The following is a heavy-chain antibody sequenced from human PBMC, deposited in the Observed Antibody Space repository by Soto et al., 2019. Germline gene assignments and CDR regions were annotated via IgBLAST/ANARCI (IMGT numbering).Heavy chain of an antibody. Sequence: QVQLQESGPGLVKPSETLSLTCTVSGGSISSYYWSWIRQPPGKGLEWIGYIYYSGSTNYNPSLKSRVTRSVDTSKNQFSLKLSSVTAADTAVYYCARYSGYDYYFDYWGQGTLVTVSS. CDR1: GGSISSYY. CDR2: IYYSGST. J-gene: IGHJ4*02. CDR3: ARYSGYDYYFDY. V-gene: IGHV4-59*08. D-gene: IGHD5-12*01.